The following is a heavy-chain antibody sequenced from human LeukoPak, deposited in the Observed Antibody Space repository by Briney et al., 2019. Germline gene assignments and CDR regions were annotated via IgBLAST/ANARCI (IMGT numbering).Heavy chain of an antibody. CDR1: GFTFSDYY. Sequence: GGSLRLSCAASGFTFSDYYMSWIRQAPGKGLEWVSYISSSGSTIYYADSVKGRFTISRDNAKNSLYLQMDRLRAEDTAVYYCARDYYYDSSGYPGYWGQGTLVTVSS. J-gene: IGHJ4*02. V-gene: IGHV3-11*01. D-gene: IGHD3-22*01. CDR2: ISSSGSTI. CDR3: ARDYYYDSSGYPGY.